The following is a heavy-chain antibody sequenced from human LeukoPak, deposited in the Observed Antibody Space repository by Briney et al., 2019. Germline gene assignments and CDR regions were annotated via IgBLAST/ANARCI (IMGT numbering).Heavy chain of an antibody. D-gene: IGHD1-26*01. Sequence: SETLSLTCTVSGDSTSSYYWSWIRQPAGKGLEWIGRINTSGNTNYSPSLKSRVTMSLDTSKNQFSLKLSSVTAADTAIYYCARFRSGSLDYWGQGALVTVSS. CDR1: GDSTSSYY. CDR2: INTSGNT. CDR3: ARFRSGSLDY. V-gene: IGHV4-4*07. J-gene: IGHJ4*02.